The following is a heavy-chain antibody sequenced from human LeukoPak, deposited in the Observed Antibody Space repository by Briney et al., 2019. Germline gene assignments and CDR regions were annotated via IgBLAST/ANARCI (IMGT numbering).Heavy chain of an antibody. CDR3: ARERGAPYYGSGSYLDY. J-gene: IGHJ4*02. CDR1: GGSISSGSYY. Sequence: SETLSLTCTVSGGSISSGSYYWSWIRQPAGRGLEWIGRIYTSGSTNYNPSLKSRVTISLDTSKNHFSLKLSSVTAADTAVYYCARERGAPYYGSGSYLDYWGQGTLVTVSS. D-gene: IGHD3-10*01. V-gene: IGHV4-61*02. CDR2: IYTSGST.